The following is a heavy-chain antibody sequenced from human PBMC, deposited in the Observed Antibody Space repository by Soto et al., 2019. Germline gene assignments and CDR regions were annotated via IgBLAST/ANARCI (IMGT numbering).Heavy chain of an antibody. D-gene: IGHD2-15*01. Sequence: EVQLVESGGGLVQPGGSLRLSCAASGFTVSSNYMSWVRQAPGKGLEWVSVIYSGGSTYYADSVKGRFTISRDNSKNTLYLQMNSLRAEDTAVYYWARDRGADGGRGFFDYLGQGNPGHRLL. CDR2: IYSGGST. CDR1: GFTVSSNY. V-gene: IGHV3-66*01. CDR3: ARDRGADGGRGFFDY. J-gene: IGHJ4*02.